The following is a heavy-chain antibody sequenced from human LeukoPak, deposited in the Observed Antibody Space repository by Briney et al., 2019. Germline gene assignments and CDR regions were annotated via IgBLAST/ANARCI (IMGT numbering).Heavy chain of an antibody. CDR1: GYTFTSYG. V-gene: IGHV1-18*01. CDR2: ISAYNGNT. Sequence: ASVKVSCKASGYTFTSYGISWVRQAPGQGLEWMGWISAYNGNTNYAQKLQGRVTMTTDTSTSTAYMELRSLRSDDTAVYYCARDPSSYSSGWYRAWFDPWGQGTLVTVSS. D-gene: IGHD6-19*01. CDR3: ARDPSSYSSGWYRAWFDP. J-gene: IGHJ5*02.